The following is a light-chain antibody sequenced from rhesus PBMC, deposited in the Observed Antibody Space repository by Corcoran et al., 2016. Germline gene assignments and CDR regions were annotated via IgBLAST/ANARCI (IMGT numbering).Light chain of an antibody. CDR1: QSVNSN. CDR3: QQESNWPLT. V-gene: IGKV3-35*01. J-gene: IGKJ4*01. Sequence: EIIMTQSPATLSLSPGERATLSCRASQSVNSNLAWYQQKPGQGPRLLIYDASNRATGIPDRFSGRGAGTDFTLSISSREPEDVGVYYCQQESNWPLTFGGGTKVEIK. CDR2: DAS.